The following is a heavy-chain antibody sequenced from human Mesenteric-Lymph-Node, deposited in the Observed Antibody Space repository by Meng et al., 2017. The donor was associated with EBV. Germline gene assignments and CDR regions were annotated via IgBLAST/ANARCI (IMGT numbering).Heavy chain of an antibody. J-gene: IGHJ4*02. CDR1: GFTFSDYY. Sequence: QVQLVEAGGGLVKPGGSLRLSCAASGFTFSDYYMSWIRQAPGKGLEWVSYISSSAGDIYYADSVKGRFTTSRDNAKNSLYLQLNSLRAEDTAVYYCAKTGIAVAGVLDYWGPGTLVTVSS. D-gene: IGHD6-19*01. V-gene: IGHV3-11*01. CDR2: ISSSAGDI. CDR3: AKTGIAVAGVLDY.